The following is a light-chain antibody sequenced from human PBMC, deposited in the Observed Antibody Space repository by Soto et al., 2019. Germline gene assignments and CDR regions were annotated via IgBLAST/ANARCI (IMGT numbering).Light chain of an antibody. J-gene: IGLJ3*02. CDR3: SSFTDSTLV. CDR2: EVT. CDR1: TSDVGSHNF. V-gene: IGLV2-14*01. Sequence: QSALTQPASVSGSPGQSITISCTGTTSDVGSHNFVSWYQQHPGKAPKLLIYEVTNRPSGTSNRFSGSKSGNTASLTISGLQAEDEADYYCSSFTDSTLVFGGGTKLTVL.